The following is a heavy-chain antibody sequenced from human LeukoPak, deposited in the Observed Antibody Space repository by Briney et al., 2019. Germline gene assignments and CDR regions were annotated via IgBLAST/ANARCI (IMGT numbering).Heavy chain of an antibody. V-gene: IGHV3-23*01. CDR2: ISGSGDSK. D-gene: IGHD5-24*01. J-gene: IGHJ3*02. Sequence: GGSLRLSCAASGFTFSSYAMSWVRQAPGKGLEWVSSISGSGDSKYYADSVKGRFTISRDNSKNTLSLQMNSLRAEGTAVYYCANGDGYNYAFDIWGQGTMVTVSP. CDR3: ANGDGYNYAFDI. CDR1: GFTFSSYA.